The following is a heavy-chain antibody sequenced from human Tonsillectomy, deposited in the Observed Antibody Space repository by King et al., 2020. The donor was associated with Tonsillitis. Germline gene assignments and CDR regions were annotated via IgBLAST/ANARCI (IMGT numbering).Heavy chain of an antibody. CDR3: ARDRSYGDYDPFDY. Sequence: VQLVQSGGGVVQPGRSLRLSCAASRFTFSSYAIHWVRQAPGKGLEWVAVISYDGNNKYYADSVKGRFTISRDNSKNTLYLQMNSLRAEDTAVYYCARDRSYGDYDPFDYWGQGTLVTVSS. J-gene: IGHJ4*02. V-gene: IGHV3-30*04. CDR1: RFTFSSYA. CDR2: ISYDGNNK. D-gene: IGHD4-17*01.